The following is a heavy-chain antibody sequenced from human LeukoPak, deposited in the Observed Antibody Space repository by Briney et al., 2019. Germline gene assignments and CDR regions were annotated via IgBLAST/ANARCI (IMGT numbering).Heavy chain of an antibody. CDR3: ARAPYGDRADY. CDR2: ISSSSSYI. CDR1: GFTFSSYG. Sequence: GGSLRLSCAASGFTFSSYGMHWVRQAPGKGLEWVSSISSSSSYIYYADSVKGRFTISRDNAKNSLYLQMNSLRAEDTAVYYCARAPYGDRADYWGQGTLVTVSS. V-gene: IGHV3-21*01. D-gene: IGHD4-17*01. J-gene: IGHJ4*02.